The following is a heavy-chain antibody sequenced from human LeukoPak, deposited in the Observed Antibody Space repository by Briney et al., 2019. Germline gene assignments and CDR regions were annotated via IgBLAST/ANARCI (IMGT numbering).Heavy chain of an antibody. J-gene: IGHJ4*02. CDR2: INHSGST. Sequence: SETLSLTCAVYGGSFSGYYWSWIRQPPGKGLEWIGEINHSGSTNYNPSLKSRVTISVDTSKNQFSLKLSSVTAADTAVYYCARGLRVPDCWGQGTLVTVSS. CDR1: GGSFSGYY. V-gene: IGHV4-34*01. D-gene: IGHD3-3*01. CDR3: ARGLRVPDC.